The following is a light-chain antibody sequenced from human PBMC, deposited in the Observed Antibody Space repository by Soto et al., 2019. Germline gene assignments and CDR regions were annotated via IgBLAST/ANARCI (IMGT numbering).Light chain of an antibody. CDR1: QSVLYSSSNKNY. CDR2: WAS. J-gene: IGKJ4*01. Sequence: DVVMTQSPDSLAVSLGERATINGKSSQSVLYSSSNKNYLAWYQQKPGQPPKLLIYWASTRESGVPDRFSGSGSGTDFTLTIVSLHAEDGAVYYCQKYYSIPLTFVGGTKVEIK. V-gene: IGKV4-1*01. CDR3: QKYYSIPLT.